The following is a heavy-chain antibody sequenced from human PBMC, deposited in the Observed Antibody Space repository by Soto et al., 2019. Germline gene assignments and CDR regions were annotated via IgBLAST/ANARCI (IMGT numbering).Heavy chain of an antibody. CDR3: ALLRRDIVVVTDARGFDX. Sequence: SETLSLTCAVYGGSFSGYYWSWIRQPPGKGLEWIGEINNSGSTNYKPSLKSRVTISVDTYKNQFSLKLSSVTAADTAVYYCALLRRDIVVVTDARGFDXWGQGTLVTVSX. CDR1: GGSFSGYY. D-gene: IGHD2-2*01. CDR2: INNSGST. V-gene: IGHV4-34*01. J-gene: IGHJ5*02.